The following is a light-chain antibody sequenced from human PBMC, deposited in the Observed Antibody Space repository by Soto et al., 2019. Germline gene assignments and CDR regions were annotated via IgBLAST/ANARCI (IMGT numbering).Light chain of an antibody. CDR3: QSYDSLNGSVA. Sequence: QSVLTQPPSVSGAPGQRVTISCTGSSSNIGAGYDVHWYQQRPGTAPKLLIFGNTNRPSGVPDRFSGSKSGTSASLAITGLQAEDEGDYYCQSYDSLNGSVAFGGGTQLTVL. J-gene: IGLJ2*01. CDR2: GNT. V-gene: IGLV1-40*01. CDR1: SSNIGAGYD.